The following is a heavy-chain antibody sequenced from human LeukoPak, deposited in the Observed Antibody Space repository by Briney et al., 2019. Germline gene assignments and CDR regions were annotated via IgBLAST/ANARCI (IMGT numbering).Heavy chain of an antibody. CDR2: IYDSGST. Sequence: SQTLSLTCTVSGGSIGSGGYYWNWIRQHPGTGLEWIGYIYDSGSTYYNPSLKSRVTISVDTSKNQFSLKLSSVTAADTAVYYCARAYSDSWGFDYWGQGTLVTVSS. V-gene: IGHV4-31*03. CDR1: GGSIGSGGYY. J-gene: IGHJ4*02. CDR3: ARAYSDSWGFDY. D-gene: IGHD6-6*01.